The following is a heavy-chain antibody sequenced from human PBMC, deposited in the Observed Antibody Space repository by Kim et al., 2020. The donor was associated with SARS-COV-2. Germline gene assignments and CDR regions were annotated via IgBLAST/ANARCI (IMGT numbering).Heavy chain of an antibody. CDR1: GFTFSSYG. V-gene: IGHV3-33*01. Sequence: GGSLRLSCAASGFTFSSYGMHWVRQAPGKGLEWVAVIWYDGSNKYYADSVKGRFTISRDNSKNTLYLQMNSLRAEDTAVYYCARNHVSSRGFDPWGQGTLVTVSS. CDR3: ARNHVSSRGFDP. CDR2: IWYDGSNK. D-gene: IGHD6-13*01. J-gene: IGHJ5*02.